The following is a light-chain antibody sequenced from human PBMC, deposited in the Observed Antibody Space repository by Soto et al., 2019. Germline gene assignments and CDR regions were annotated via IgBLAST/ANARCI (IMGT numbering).Light chain of an antibody. J-gene: IGLJ3*02. CDR1: ISDIGGYSY. V-gene: IGLV2-14*01. CDR3: SSYSSTWILV. CDR2: GVN. Sequence: QSALTQPASVSGSPGQSITISCTGTISDIGGYSYVSWYQQHPGKAPQLIIYGVNLRPSEISGRFSGSKSGNTASLTISGLQTDDEGDYYCSSYSSTWILVFGGGTKLTVL.